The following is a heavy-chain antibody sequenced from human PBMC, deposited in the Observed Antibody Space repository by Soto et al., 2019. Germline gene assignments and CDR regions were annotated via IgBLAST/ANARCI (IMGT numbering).Heavy chain of an antibody. CDR1: GYTFTSYG. J-gene: IGHJ4*02. D-gene: IGHD3-16*01. CDR2: INADNANT. Sequence: ASVKVSCKVSGYTFTSYGISWVRQAPGQSLEWMGWINADNANTKYSQKFQGRVTITRDTSASTAYMELSSLRSEDTAVYYCARGLNVYYFDYWGQGTLVTVSS. CDR3: ARGLNVYYFDY. V-gene: IGHV1-3*01.